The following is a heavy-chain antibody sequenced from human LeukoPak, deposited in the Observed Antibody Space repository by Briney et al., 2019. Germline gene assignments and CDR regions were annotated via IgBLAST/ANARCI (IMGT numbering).Heavy chain of an antibody. D-gene: IGHD3-22*01. V-gene: IGHV3-7*01. J-gene: IGHJ5*02. CDR2: IKQDGSEK. CDR3: ARDRIYDSNKQGWFDP. Sequence: GGSLRLSCAASGFTFSSYWMSWVRQAPGKGLEWVANIKQDGSEKYYVDSVKGRFTMSRDNAKNSLYLQMNSLRAEDTAVYYCARDRIYDSNKQGWFDPWGQGTLVTVSS. CDR1: GFTFSSYW.